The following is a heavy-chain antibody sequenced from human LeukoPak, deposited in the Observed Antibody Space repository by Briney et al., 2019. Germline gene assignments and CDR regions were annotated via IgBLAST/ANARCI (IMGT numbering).Heavy chain of an antibody. Sequence: GEPLKISCKGSGYSFTSYWIGWVGQIPGKGLEWMGIIYPGESDTSYSTPFQGQVTISPDKSISPASLQWSSLTASDTATYHCARDHVDVTPLGVDSSGQGTLVTVSS. CDR1: GYSFTSYW. CDR3: ARDHVDVTPLGVDS. D-gene: IGHD2-15*01. CDR2: IYPGESDT. J-gene: IGHJ4*02. V-gene: IGHV5-51*01.